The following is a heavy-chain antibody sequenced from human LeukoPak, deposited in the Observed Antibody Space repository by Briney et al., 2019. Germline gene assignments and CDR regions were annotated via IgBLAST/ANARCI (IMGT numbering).Heavy chain of an antibody. CDR3: ARDRVATINVPGIAAAGPFDY. CDR2: IYYSGST. D-gene: IGHD6-13*01. J-gene: IGHJ4*02. V-gene: IGHV4-39*07. Sequence: SETLSLTCTVSGGSISSSSYYWGWIRQPPGKGLEWIGSIYYSGSTYYNPSLKSRVTISVDTSKNQFSLKLSSVTAADTAVYYCARDRVATINVPGIAAAGPFDYWGQGTLVTVSS. CDR1: GGSISSSSYY.